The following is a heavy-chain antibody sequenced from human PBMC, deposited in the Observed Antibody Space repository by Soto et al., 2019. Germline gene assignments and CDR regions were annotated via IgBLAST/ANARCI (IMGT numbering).Heavy chain of an antibody. D-gene: IGHD2-15*01. V-gene: IGHV6-1*01. CDR3: AREVLGDVVVVAATHNWFDP. CDR2: TYYRSKWYN. J-gene: IGHJ5*02. Sequence: KQSQTLSLTCAISGDSVSSNSAAWNWIRQSPSRGLEWLGRTYYRSKWYNDYAVSVKSRITINPDTSKNQFSLQLNSVTPEDTAVYYCAREVLGDVVVVAATHNWFDPWGQGTLVTVSS. CDR1: GDSVSSNSAA.